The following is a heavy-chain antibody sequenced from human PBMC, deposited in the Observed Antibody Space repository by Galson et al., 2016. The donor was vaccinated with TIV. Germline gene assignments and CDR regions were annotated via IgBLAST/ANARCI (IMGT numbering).Heavy chain of an antibody. J-gene: IGHJ4*02. D-gene: IGHD2-15*01. Sequence: SLRLSCAASGFSFSNYGIHWVRQAPGKGLEWVAVVWFAGTNKYYADSVQGRFTIARDPSTHTLYLQMNSLRVEDTAVYYCARELGLTSGDFDSWGQGTLSLSPQ. CDR2: VWFAGTNK. CDR1: GFSFSNYG. CDR3: ARELGLTSGDFDS. V-gene: IGHV3-33*01.